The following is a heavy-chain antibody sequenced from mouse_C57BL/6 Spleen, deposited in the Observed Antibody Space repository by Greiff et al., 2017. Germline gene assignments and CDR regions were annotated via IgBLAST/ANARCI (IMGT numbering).Heavy chain of an antibody. V-gene: IGHV1-82*01. CDR2: IYPGDGDT. CDR3: ARSEGYFDY. J-gene: IGHJ2*01. Sequence: QVQLQQSGPELVKPGASVKISCKASGYAFSSSWMNWVKQRPGKGLEWIGRIYPGDGDTNYNGKFKGKATLTADKSSSTAYMQLSSLTSEDSAVYCCARSEGYFDYWGQGTTLTVSS. CDR1: GYAFSSSW.